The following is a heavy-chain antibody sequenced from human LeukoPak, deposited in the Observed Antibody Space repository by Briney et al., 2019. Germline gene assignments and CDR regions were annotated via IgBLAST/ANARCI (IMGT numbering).Heavy chain of an antibody. J-gene: IGHJ4*02. CDR3: ARLRLISSGWECYFDY. D-gene: IGHD6-19*01. CDR1: GFTFSSYW. CDR2: IKQDGSEK. Sequence: GGSLRLSCAASGFTFSSYWMSWVRQAPGKGLEWVANIKQDGSEKYYVDSVKGRFTISRDNAKNSLYLQMNSLRAEDTAVYYCARLRLISSGWECYFDYWGQGTLVTVSS. V-gene: IGHV3-7*03.